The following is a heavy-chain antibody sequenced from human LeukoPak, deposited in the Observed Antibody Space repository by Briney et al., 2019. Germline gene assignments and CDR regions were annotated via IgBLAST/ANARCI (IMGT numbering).Heavy chain of an antibody. CDR3: AKPISGGLAVTADWFDP. V-gene: IGHV3-23*01. D-gene: IGHD6-19*01. J-gene: IGHJ5*01. Sequence: GGSLRLSCAASGFAFSFSAMSWVRQPPGKGLEWVSTINANSVASSYAASVRGRFTISRDNSKSTLYLHLNTLRVEDTAVYYCAKPISGGLAVTADWFDPWGQGTLVVV. CDR1: GFAFSFSA. CDR2: INANSVAS.